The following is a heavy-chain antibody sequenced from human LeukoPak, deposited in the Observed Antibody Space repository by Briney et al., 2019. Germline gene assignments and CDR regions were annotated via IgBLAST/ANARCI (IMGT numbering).Heavy chain of an antibody. J-gene: IGHJ4*02. Sequence: GGSLRLSCAASGFTFSSYAINWVRQAPGEGLEWVSGVSGSGFTTHHADSVKGRFTISRDNFKNTLYLQMNSLRADDTAVYYCARDMRNGAGILLDYWGQGTLVTVSS. V-gene: IGHV3-23*01. CDR3: ARDMRNGAGILLDY. D-gene: IGHD1-1*01. CDR2: VSGSGFTT. CDR1: GFTFSSYA.